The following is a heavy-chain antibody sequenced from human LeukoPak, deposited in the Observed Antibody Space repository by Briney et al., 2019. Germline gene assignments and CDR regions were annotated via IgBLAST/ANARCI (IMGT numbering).Heavy chain of an antibody. Sequence: ASVKVSCKVSGYTLTGLSMHWVRQAPGKGLEWMGGFDPEGGETIYAQKFQGRVTMTEDTSTDTAYMELSSLRSEATGGYYCATATRYGYNWNYDPVYYFDYWGQGTLVTVSS. CDR3: ATATRYGYNWNYDPVYYFDY. J-gene: IGHJ4*02. CDR1: GYTLTGLS. V-gene: IGHV1-24*01. CDR2: FDPEGGET. D-gene: IGHD1-7*01.